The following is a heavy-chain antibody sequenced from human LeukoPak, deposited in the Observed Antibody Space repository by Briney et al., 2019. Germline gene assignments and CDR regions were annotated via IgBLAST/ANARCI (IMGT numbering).Heavy chain of an antibody. CDR3: ARASDHDWGSYRWDAFDI. J-gene: IGHJ3*02. D-gene: IGHD3-16*02. CDR1: GGSISSSSYY. CDR2: ISSSGSYI. Sequence: PSETLSLTCTVSGGSISSSSYYWGWVRQAPGTGLEWVSSISSSGSYIYYADSLKGRFTVSRDNARKSLYLQMNSLRAEDTAVYYCARASDHDWGSYRWDAFDIWGQGTMVTVSS. V-gene: IGHV3-21*01.